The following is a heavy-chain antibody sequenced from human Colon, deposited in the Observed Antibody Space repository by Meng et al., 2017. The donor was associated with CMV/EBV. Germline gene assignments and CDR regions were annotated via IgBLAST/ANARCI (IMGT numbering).Heavy chain of an antibody. Sequence: ASAFAFSDYSISWVRQAPGGGLEWLSIVYRQSRAKYYAESVRSRFTISRDDSTSTLYLQMNSLRADDTATYYCAKDTTPDSRYNFDCWGQGTLVTVSS. CDR2: VYRQSRAK. CDR3: AKDTTPDSRYNFDC. CDR1: AFAFSDYS. V-gene: IGHV3-23*03. J-gene: IGHJ4*02. D-gene: IGHD2-2*02.